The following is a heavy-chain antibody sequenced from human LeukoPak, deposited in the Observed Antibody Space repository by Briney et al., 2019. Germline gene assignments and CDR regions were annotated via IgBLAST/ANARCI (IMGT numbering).Heavy chain of an antibody. V-gene: IGHV1-69*13. CDR1: GGTFSSYA. Sequence: GASVKVSCKASGGTFSSYAISWVRQAPGQGLEWMGGIIPIFGTANYAQKFQGRVTITADESTSTAYMELSSLRSEDTAVYYCASLWFGELFDYWGQGTLVTVSS. J-gene: IGHJ4*02. CDR2: IIPIFGTA. D-gene: IGHD3-10*01. CDR3: ASLWFGELFDY.